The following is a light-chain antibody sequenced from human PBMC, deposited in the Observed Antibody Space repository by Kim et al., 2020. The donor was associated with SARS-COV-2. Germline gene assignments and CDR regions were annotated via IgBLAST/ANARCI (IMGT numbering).Light chain of an antibody. CDR3: QQRSNWPPALT. J-gene: IGKJ4*01. CDR1: QSVSSY. CDR2: YAS. Sequence: SPGERATLSCRASQSVSSYLAWYQQKPGQAPRLLIYYASNRATGIPARFSGSGSGTDFTLTISSLEPEDFAFYYCQQRSNWPPALTFGGGTKLEI. V-gene: IGKV3-11*01.